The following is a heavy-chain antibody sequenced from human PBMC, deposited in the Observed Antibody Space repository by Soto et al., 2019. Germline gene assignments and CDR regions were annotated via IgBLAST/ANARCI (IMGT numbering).Heavy chain of an antibody. CDR1: GFTFSNAW. D-gene: IGHD2-2*01. V-gene: IGHV3-15*07. Sequence: GESLRLSCAASGFTFSNAWMNWVRQAPGKGLEWVGRIKSKTDGGTTDYAAPVKGRFTISRDDSKNTRYLQMNSLKTEDTAVYYCTTAWAAAINYYYYGMDVWGQGTTVTVSS. CDR3: TTAWAAAINYYYYGMDV. J-gene: IGHJ6*02. CDR2: IKSKTDGGTT.